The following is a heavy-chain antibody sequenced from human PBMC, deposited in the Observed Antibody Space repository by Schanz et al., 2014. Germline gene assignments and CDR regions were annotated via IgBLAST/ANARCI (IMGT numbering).Heavy chain of an antibody. Sequence: QVQLVESGGGLVKPGGSLRLSCAASGFIFSDYYMSWIRQAPGKGLEWVSYVSSSSSYTHYADSVKGRFTISRDNAKNSLYLQMNSRRAEDTAVYYCARPPHDSSGYYPFDYWGQGTLVTVSS. CDR1: GFIFSDYY. CDR3: ARPPHDSSGYYPFDY. CDR2: VSSSSSYT. D-gene: IGHD3-22*01. J-gene: IGHJ4*02. V-gene: IGHV3-11*05.